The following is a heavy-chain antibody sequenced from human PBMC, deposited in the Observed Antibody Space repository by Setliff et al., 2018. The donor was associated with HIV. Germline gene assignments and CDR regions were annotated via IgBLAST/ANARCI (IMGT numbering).Heavy chain of an antibody. CDR2: IIPLFGTA. D-gene: IGHD4-4*01. J-gene: IGHJ3*02. Sequence: SVKVSCKASGDTFSNSLVTWVRQAPGQGLEWMGGIIPLFGTANYAQKFQGRVTITADESTSTAYMELSSLRSEDTAVYYCARVDPTQAAFDIWGQGTTVTVS. CDR1: GDTFSNSL. V-gene: IGHV1-69*13. CDR3: ARVDPTQAAFDI.